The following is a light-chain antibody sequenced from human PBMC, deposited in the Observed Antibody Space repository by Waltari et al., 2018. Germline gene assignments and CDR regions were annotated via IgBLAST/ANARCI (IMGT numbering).Light chain of an antibody. CDR3: CAYVGYSTWV. V-gene: IGLV2-23*02. Sequence: SALTQPASVSASPGQSITISCTGTSSDVGGYNFVYWYQKHPGKAPQVIIFGISKRPSGVSNRFSGSKSGNTASLTISGLQAEDEANYYCCAYVGYSTWVFGGGTKLTVV. CDR1: SSDVGGYNF. J-gene: IGLJ3*02. CDR2: GIS.